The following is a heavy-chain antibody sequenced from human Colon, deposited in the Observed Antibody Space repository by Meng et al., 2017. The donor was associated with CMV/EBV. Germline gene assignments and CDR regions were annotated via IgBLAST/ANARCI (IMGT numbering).Heavy chain of an antibody. J-gene: IGHJ4*02. CDR3: ARSTTPTRGLASAAAFDH. V-gene: IGHV1-2*02. D-gene: IGHD2-2*01. CDR1: GYTFTDYY. Sequence: ASVKVSCEASGYTFTDYYIHWVRQAPGQGLEWLGWVNPISGGTTYARGIQGRVTMTRDTSTSTASLVLSGLRSDDTAVYYCARSTTPTRGLASAAAFDHWGQGALVTVSS. CDR2: VNPISGGT.